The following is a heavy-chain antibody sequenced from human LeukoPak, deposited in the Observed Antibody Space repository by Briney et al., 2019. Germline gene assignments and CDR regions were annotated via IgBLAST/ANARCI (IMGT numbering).Heavy chain of an antibody. J-gene: IGHJ5*02. CDR1: GDSISSGDSY. D-gene: IGHD3-9*01. V-gene: IGHV4-30-4*01. Sequence: PSQTLSLTCTVSGDSISSGDSYWSWIRQPPGKGLEWIGYIYYSGTTYYNPSLKSRVTISVDTSKNQFSLKLSSVTAADTAVYYCARHEHGYSLKLRYFDPHDYTFDPWGQGTLVTVSS. CDR2: IYYSGTT. CDR3: ARHEHGYSLKLRYFDPHDYTFDP.